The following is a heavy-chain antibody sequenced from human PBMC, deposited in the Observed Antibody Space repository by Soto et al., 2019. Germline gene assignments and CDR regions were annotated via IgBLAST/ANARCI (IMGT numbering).Heavy chain of an antibody. CDR1: GGSFSGYY. CDR3: ARGGDYGDYQFDY. V-gene: IGHV4-34*01. Sequence: SETLSLTCAVYGGSFSGYYWSWIRQPPGKGLEWIGEINHSGSTNYNPSLKSRVTISVDTSKNQFSLKLSSVTAADTAVYYCARGGDYGDYQFDYWGQGTLVTVSS. D-gene: IGHD4-17*01. J-gene: IGHJ4*02. CDR2: INHSGST.